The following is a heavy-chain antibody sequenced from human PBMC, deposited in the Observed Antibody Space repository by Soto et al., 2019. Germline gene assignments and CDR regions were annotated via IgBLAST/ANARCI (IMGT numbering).Heavy chain of an antibody. V-gene: IGHV5-51*01. J-gene: IGHJ5*02. Sequence: GESLKISCKGSGYSFTSYWIGWVRQMPGKGLEWMGIIYPGDSDTRYSPSFQGQVTISADKSISTAYLQWSSLKASDTAMYYCARQSYCGGDCYSNWFDPWGQGTLVTVSS. CDR1: GYSFTSYW. D-gene: IGHD2-21*02. CDR2: IYPGDSDT. CDR3: ARQSYCGGDCYSNWFDP.